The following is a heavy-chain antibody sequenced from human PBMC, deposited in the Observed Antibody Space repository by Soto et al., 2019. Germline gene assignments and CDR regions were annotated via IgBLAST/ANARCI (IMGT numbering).Heavy chain of an antibody. V-gene: IGHV3-48*01. CDR1: GFTFSSYR. CDR2: ISSSTNTI. J-gene: IGHJ4*02. Sequence: EVQLVESGGGSVQPGGSLRLSCAASGFTFSSYRMNWVRQAPGKGLEWVSYISSSTNTIYYADSVKGRFTISRDNAKNSLYLQMNSLRAEDTAVYYCARRFGSGWPGADYWDQGTLVTVSS. D-gene: IGHD6-19*01. CDR3: ARRFGSGWPGADY.